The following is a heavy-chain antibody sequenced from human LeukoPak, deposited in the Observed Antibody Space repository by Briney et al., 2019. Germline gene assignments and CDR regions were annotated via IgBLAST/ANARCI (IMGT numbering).Heavy chain of an antibody. Sequence: GESLKISCKGSGYSFTSYWIGWVRQMPGKGLEWMGIIYPGDSDTRYSPSFQGQVTISADKSISTAYLQWSSLKASDTAMYYCARIWLGEHVVTATKYFDYWGQGTPVTVSS. D-gene: IGHD2-21*02. V-gene: IGHV5-51*01. CDR1: GYSFTSYW. J-gene: IGHJ4*02. CDR2: IYPGDSDT. CDR3: ARIWLGEHVVTATKYFDY.